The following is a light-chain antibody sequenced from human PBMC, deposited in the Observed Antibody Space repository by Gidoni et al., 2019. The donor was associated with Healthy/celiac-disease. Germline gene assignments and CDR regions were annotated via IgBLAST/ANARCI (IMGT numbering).Light chain of an antibody. V-gene: IGKV1-5*03. CDR3: QQYNSYSWT. J-gene: IGKJ1*01. CDR1: QSISSW. CDR2: KAS. Sequence: DIQMTQYPSTLSASVGDRVTITCRASQSISSWLAWYQQKPGKAPKLLIYKASSLESGVPSRFSGSGSGTEFTLTIRSLQPDDFATYYCQQYNSYSWTFXXXTKVEIK.